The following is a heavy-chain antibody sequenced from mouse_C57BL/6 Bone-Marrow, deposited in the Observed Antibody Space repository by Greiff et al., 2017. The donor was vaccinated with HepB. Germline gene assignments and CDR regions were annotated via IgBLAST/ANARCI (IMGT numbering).Heavy chain of an antibody. CDR3: ALITTVAPYYAMDY. V-gene: IGHV1-26*01. D-gene: IGHD1-1*01. Sequence: EVQLQQSGPELVKPGASVKISCKASGYTFTDYYMNWVKQSHGKSLEWIGDINPNNGGTSYNQKFKGKATLTVDKSSSTAYMELRSLTSEDSAVYYCALITTVAPYYAMDYWGQGTSVTVSS. CDR2: INPNNGGT. J-gene: IGHJ4*01. CDR1: GYTFTDYY.